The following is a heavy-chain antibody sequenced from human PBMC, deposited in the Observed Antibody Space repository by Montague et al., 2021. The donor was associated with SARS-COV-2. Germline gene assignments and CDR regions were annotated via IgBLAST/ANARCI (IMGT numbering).Heavy chain of an antibody. V-gene: IGHV4-59*01. Sequence: SETLSLTCTVSGGSISSYNWSWIRQPPGKGLECIGYIYYSGNTNYNPSLKSRVTISVDASKNQFSLKMTSVTAADTAVYYCARRPWDLSYDYWGQGTLVTVSS. CDR2: IYYSGNT. CDR3: ARRPWDLSYDY. J-gene: IGHJ4*02. D-gene: IGHD1-26*01. CDR1: GGSISSYN.